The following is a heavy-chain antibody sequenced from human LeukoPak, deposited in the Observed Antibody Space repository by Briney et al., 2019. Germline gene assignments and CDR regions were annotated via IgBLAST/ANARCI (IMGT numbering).Heavy chain of an antibody. CDR2: LNPDGSEK. J-gene: IGHJ4*02. D-gene: IGHD6-19*01. Sequence: GGSLRLSCVASGFTFNNFWMNWVRQAPGKGLEWVANLNPDGSEKNYVDSVEGRFTISRDNARHSLFLQMNNLRAEESAVYFCVGDANSGWSDLDNWGQGARVTVSS. CDR1: GFTFNNFW. CDR3: VGDANSGWSDLDN. V-gene: IGHV3-7*01.